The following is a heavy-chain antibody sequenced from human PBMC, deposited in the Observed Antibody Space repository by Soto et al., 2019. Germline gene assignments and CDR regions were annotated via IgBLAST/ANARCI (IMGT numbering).Heavy chain of an antibody. V-gene: IGHV1-69*06. D-gene: IGHD1-26*01. CDR3: ARGTRSGSYYYYGLDV. Sequence: GASVKVSCKASGGTFSSYAISWVRQAPGQGLEWMGGIIPIFGTTSYARRFQGRVTITADKSTSTAYMELRSLRSEDTAVYYCARGTRSGSYYYYGLDVWGQGTTVTVSS. CDR2: IIPIFGTT. J-gene: IGHJ6*02. CDR1: GGTFSSYA.